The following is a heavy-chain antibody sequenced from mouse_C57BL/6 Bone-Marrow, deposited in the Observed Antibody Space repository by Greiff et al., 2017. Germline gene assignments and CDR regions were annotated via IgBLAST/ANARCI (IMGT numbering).Heavy chain of an antibody. J-gene: IGHJ1*03. CDR1: GYTFTEYT. CDR2: FYPGSGSI. V-gene: IGHV1-62-2*01. Sequence: VQLQQSGAELVKPGASVKLSCTASGYTFTEYTIHWVKQRSGQGLEWIGWFYPGSGSIKYNEKFKDKATLTADKSSSTVYMELSRLTSEDSAVYVCARREDRASGSSYGGYFDVWGTGTTVTVSS. CDR3: ARREDRASGSSYGGYFDV. D-gene: IGHD1-1*01.